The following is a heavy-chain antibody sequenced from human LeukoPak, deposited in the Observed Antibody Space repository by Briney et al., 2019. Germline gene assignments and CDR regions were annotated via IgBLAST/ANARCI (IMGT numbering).Heavy chain of an antibody. V-gene: IGHV1-69*13. CDR2: IIPIFGTA. CDR1: GGTFSSYA. D-gene: IGHD2-15*01. Sequence: GASVKVSCKASGGTFSSYAISWVRQAPGQGLEWMGGIIPIFGTANYAQKFQGRVTITADESTSTAYMELSSLRSEDTAVYYCARGYCSGGSCYGLGYWGQGTLVTVSS. J-gene: IGHJ4*02. CDR3: ARGYCSGGSCYGLGY.